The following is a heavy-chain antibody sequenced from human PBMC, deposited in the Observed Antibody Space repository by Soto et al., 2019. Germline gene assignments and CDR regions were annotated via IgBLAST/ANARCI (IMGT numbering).Heavy chain of an antibody. V-gene: IGHV1-69*01. Sequence: QVQLVQSGAEVKKPGSSVKVSCKASGGTFSSYAISWVRQAPGQGLEWMGGIIPIFGTANYAQKFQGRVTITADESTSTDYMELSSLRSEDTAVYYCARGSPMTTVTSFDYWGQGTLVTVSS. J-gene: IGHJ4*02. D-gene: IGHD4-17*01. CDR3: ARGSPMTTVTSFDY. CDR2: IIPIFGTA. CDR1: GGTFSSYA.